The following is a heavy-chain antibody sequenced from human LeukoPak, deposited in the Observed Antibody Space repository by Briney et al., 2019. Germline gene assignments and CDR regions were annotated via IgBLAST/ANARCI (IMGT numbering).Heavy chain of an antibody. Sequence: SVKVSCKASGGTFSIYAVSWVRQAPGQGLEWMGGIIPIFGTANYAQKFQGRVTITADESTSTAYMELSSLRSEDTAVYYCARDRLTYCSGGSCYSFKSSPILYYFDYWGQGTLVTVSS. CDR3: ARDRLTYCSGGSCYSFKSSPILYYFDY. CDR1: GGTFSIYA. J-gene: IGHJ4*02. D-gene: IGHD2-15*01. CDR2: IIPIFGTA. V-gene: IGHV1-69*01.